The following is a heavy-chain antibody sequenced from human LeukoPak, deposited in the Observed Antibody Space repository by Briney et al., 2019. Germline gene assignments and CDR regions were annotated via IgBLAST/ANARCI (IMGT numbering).Heavy chain of an antibody. CDR1: GFTFSTYA. V-gene: IGHV3-23*01. Sequence: GGSLRLSCADSGFTFSTYAMNWVRQAPGKGLEWVSAISGTDASTYYADSVKGRFTISRVTSKSTLYLQMNTLRAEDTAVYYCARGLRIGAAYYYYMDVWGKGTTVTVSS. J-gene: IGHJ6*03. CDR3: ARGLRIGAAYYYYMDV. CDR2: ISGTDAST. D-gene: IGHD3-10*01.